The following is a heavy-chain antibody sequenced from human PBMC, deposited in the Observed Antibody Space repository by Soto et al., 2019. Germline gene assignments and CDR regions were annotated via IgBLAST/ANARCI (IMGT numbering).Heavy chain of an antibody. V-gene: IGHV3-9*01. Sequence: EVQLVESGGGLVQPGRSLRLSCAASGFTFDDYAMHWVRQAPGKGLEWVSGISWNSGSIGYAASLKGRFTISRDNAKNSLYLQMNSLRAEDTALYYCAKDRGLVLAFYFDYWGQGTLVTVSS. CDR1: GFTFDDYA. CDR3: AKDRGLVLAFYFDY. D-gene: IGHD6-19*01. CDR2: ISWNSGSI. J-gene: IGHJ4*02.